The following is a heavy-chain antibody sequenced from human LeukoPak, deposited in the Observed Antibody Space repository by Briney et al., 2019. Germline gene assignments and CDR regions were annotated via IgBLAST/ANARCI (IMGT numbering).Heavy chain of an antibody. CDR3: AKVDYGDPRAYYYYGMDV. CDR2: ISGSGGST. D-gene: IGHD4-17*01. CDR1: GFTFSSYA. J-gene: IGHJ6*02. V-gene: IGHV3-23*01. Sequence: GGSLRLSCAASGFTFSSYAMSWVRQAPGKGLEWVSAISGSGGSTYYADSVKGRFTISRDNSKNTLYLQMNSLRAEDTAVYYCAKVDYGDPRAYYYYGMDVWGQGTTVTVSS.